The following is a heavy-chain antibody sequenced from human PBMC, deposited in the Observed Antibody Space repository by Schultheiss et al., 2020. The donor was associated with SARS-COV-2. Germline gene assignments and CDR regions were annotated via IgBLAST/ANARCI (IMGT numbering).Heavy chain of an antibody. J-gene: IGHJ4*02. D-gene: IGHD1-1*01. V-gene: IGHV4-38-2*02. CDR2: IYHSGST. CDR3: ARAEYNWNAGDY. Sequence: SQTLSLTCTVSDYSISSGYYWGWIRQPPGKGLEWIGSIYHSGSTYYNPSLKSRVTISVDTSKNQFSLKLSSVTAADTAVYYCARAEYNWNAGDYWGQGTLVTVSS. CDR1: DYSISSGYY.